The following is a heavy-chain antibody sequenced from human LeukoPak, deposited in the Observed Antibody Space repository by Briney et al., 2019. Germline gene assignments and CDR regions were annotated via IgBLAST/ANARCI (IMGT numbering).Heavy chain of an antibody. D-gene: IGHD6-13*01. Sequence: GASVKVSCKASGYTFTSYYMHWVRQAPGQGLEWMGIINPSGGSTSYAQKFQGRVTMTRDTSTSTVYMELSSLRSEDTAVYYCARSPIRYSSSWFWGPFDGMDVWGQGTTVTVSS. CDR3: ARSPIRYSSSWFWGPFDGMDV. J-gene: IGHJ6*02. CDR2: INPSGGST. CDR1: GYTFTSYY. V-gene: IGHV1-46*01.